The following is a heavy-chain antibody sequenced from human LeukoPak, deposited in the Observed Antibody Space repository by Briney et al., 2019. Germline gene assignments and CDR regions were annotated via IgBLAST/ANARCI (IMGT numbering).Heavy chain of an antibody. CDR3: ARDRLGAFSYYFDL. J-gene: IGHJ4*02. D-gene: IGHD4-11*01. CDR1: GFTFNFYA. Sequence: GGSLRLSCAASGFTFNFYAMNWVRQAPGKGLEWVSHISTRDNPSYTDSAKGRFTISRDNAKNSLYLQMDNLRAEDTAVYCARDRLGAFSYYFDLWGQGTPITVSS. CDR2: ISTRDNP. V-gene: IGHV3-48*01.